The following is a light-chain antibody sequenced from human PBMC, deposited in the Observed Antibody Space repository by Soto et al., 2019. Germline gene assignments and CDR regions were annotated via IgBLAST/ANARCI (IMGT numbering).Light chain of an antibody. CDR3: QQSHRTPFT. Sequence: DIQMTQSPSSLCASVRDRVTITCRASQSIRTCLNWYQQKPGRAPKLLIYAASSLQSGVPSRFSGSGSGTDLTLTISSLQPEDFATYYCQQSHRTPFTFGGGTKVEIK. V-gene: IGKV1-39*01. CDR2: AAS. J-gene: IGKJ4*01. CDR1: QSIRTC.